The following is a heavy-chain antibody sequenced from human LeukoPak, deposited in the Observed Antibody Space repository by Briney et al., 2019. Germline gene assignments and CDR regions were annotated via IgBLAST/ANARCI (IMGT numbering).Heavy chain of an antibody. D-gene: IGHD4-23*01. CDR3: ARGLRWQQYLYFDH. CDR1: GFTFSSYS. V-gene: IGHV3-21*01. CDR2: ISSSSSYI. J-gene: IGHJ4*02. Sequence: GGSLRLSCAASGFTFSSYSMNWVRQAPGKGLEWVSSISSSSSYIYYADSVKGRFTVSRDNSKNTLYLQLTSLTTDDTAVYYCARGLRWQQYLYFDHWGQGTLVTVSS.